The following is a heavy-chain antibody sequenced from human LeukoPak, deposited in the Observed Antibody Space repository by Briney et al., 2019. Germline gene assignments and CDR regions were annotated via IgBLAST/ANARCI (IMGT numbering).Heavy chain of an antibody. CDR1: GFTFDDYA. V-gene: IGHV3-9*01. J-gene: IGHJ1*01. D-gene: IGHD4-23*01. CDR2: ISWKSGSI. CDR3: AKDSAVVKAYFQH. Sequence: PGRSLRLSCAAPGFTFDDYAMHWVRQAPGKGLEWVSGISWKSGSIGYADSVKGRFTISRDNAKNSLYLQMNSLRAEDTALYYCAKDSAVVKAYFQHWGQGTLVTVSS.